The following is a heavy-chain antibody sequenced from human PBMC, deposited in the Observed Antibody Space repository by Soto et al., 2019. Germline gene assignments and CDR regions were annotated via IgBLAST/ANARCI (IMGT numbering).Heavy chain of an antibody. D-gene: IGHD3-22*01. CDR2: IIPIFGTA. CDR1: GGTFSSYA. V-gene: IGHV1-69*01. CDR3: ARDDDSSSYTFAGGGWFDP. J-gene: IGHJ5*02. Sequence: QVQLVQSGAEVKKPGSSVKVSCKASGGTFSSYAIRWVRQAPGQGLEWMGGIIPIFGTANYAQKFQGRFTITADESTSTAYMELSSLRSEDTAVYYCARDDDSSSYTFAGGGWFDPWGQGTLVTVSS.